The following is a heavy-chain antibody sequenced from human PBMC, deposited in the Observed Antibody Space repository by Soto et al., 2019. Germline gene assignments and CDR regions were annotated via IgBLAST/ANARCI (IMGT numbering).Heavy chain of an antibody. CDR2: ISTAHSDI. D-gene: IGHD3-10*01. Sequence: QVQLIQSGPEMKKPGASVKVSCKASGYTFTSYGISWVRQAPGQGLEWMGWISTAHSDIGYAQKFQGRVTMTTDTSTSTACMEMRSLTSDDTAVYYCARDLAYIREYWGQGTQVTVSS. CDR1: GYTFTSYG. J-gene: IGHJ4*02. V-gene: IGHV1-18*01. CDR3: ARDLAYIREY.